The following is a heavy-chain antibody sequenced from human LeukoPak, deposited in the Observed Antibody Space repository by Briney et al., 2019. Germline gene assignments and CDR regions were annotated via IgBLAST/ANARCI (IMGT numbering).Heavy chain of an antibody. CDR2: MYYSGPT. D-gene: IGHD3-10*01. Sequence: PSETLSLTCTVSGRPISSYYWSSTRQPPGKGLEWIGYMYYSGPTNYNPSLKRRVTISVDTSRNHFSLRLSSVTAADTAVYYCARAPITMTRGLDYWGEETLLSVSS. J-gene: IGHJ4*02. CDR1: GRPISSYY. CDR3: ARAPITMTRGLDY. V-gene: IGHV4-59*08.